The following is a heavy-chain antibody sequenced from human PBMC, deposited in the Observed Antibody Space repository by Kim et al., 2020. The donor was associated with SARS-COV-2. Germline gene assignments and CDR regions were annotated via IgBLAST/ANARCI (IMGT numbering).Heavy chain of an antibody. J-gene: IGHJ6*02. Sequence: GGSLRLSCAASGFTFSSYAMHWVRQAPGKGLEWVAVISYDGSNKYYADSVKGRFTISRDNSKNTLYLQMNSLRAEDTAVYYCARRAGIVGAPNYYYYGMDVWGQGTTVTVSS. CDR2: ISYDGSNK. CDR3: ARRAGIVGAPNYYYYGMDV. CDR1: GFTFSSYA. V-gene: IGHV3-30*04. D-gene: IGHD1-26*01.